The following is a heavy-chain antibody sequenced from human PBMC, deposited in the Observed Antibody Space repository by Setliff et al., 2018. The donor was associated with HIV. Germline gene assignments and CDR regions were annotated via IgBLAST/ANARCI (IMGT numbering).Heavy chain of an antibody. Sequence: GASVKVSCKASGYTFTDYYMQWVRQAPGQGLEWMGWSNPNTGGTKYAQKFQGRVTMTMDTSTTTAYMELSGLKSDDTAVYYCARDHVVCSGGTCRSDDPYYYYYMNVWGQGTTVTVSS. CDR3: ARDHVVCSGGTCRSDDPYYYYYMNV. D-gene: IGHD2-15*01. V-gene: IGHV1-2*02. J-gene: IGHJ6*03. CDR1: GYTFTDYY. CDR2: SNPNTGGT.